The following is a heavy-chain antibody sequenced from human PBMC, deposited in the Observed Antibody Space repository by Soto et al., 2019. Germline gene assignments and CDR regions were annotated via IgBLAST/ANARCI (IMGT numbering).Heavy chain of an antibody. D-gene: IGHD2-2*01. CDR1: GYSFTSYW. CDR3: ARSVVVVPEDYYYGMDV. Sequence: GESLKISCKGSGYSFTSYWICWVRQMPGKGLEWMGIIYPGDSDTRYSPSFQGQVTISADKSISTAYLQWSSLKASDTAMYYCARSVVVVPEDYYYGMDVWGQGTTVTVSS. CDR2: IYPGDSDT. V-gene: IGHV5-51*01. J-gene: IGHJ6*02.